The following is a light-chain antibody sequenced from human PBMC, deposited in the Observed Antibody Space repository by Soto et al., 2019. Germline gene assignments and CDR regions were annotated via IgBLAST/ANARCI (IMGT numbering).Light chain of an antibody. CDR1: QTVTSNY. CDR2: GAS. CDR3: QQYGTSPPLT. Sequence: EIVLTQSPGTLSLSPGERATLSCRASQTVTSNYLAWYQQKPTQAPRLLIYGASSRATGIPDRFSGSGSATDFTLTITMLEHEDFAVYYCQQYGTSPPLTFGGGTKVEIK. V-gene: IGKV3-20*01. J-gene: IGKJ4*01.